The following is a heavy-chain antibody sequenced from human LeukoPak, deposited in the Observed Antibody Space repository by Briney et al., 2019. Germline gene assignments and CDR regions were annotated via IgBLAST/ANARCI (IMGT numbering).Heavy chain of an antibody. V-gene: IGHV3-23*01. D-gene: IGHD3-10*01. CDR1: GFTFSTYA. CDR2: ISGSGGST. J-gene: IGHJ6*02. CDR3: AKSGGLSGSGRLAMDV. Sequence: SGGSLRLSCAASGFTFSTYAMSWVRLGPGKGLEWVSGISGSGGSTYYADSVKGRFTSSRDNSNNTLYVQMNSLRVEDTAVYYCAKSGGLSGSGRLAMDVWGQGTTVTVSS.